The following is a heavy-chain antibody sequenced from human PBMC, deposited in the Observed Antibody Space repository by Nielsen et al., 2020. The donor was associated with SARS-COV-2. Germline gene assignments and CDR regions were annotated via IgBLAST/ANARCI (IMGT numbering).Heavy chain of an antibody. CDR2: ISWNSGSI. V-gene: IGHV3-9*01. CDR3: AKLVDGLYYFDY. CDR1: GFTFDDYA. J-gene: IGHJ4*02. Sequence: SLKISCAASGFTFDDYAMHWVRQAPGKGLEWVSGISWNSGSIGYADSVKGRFTISRDNAKNSLYLQMNSLRAEDTALYYCAKLVDGLYYFDYWGQGTLVTVSS. D-gene: IGHD2-2*01.